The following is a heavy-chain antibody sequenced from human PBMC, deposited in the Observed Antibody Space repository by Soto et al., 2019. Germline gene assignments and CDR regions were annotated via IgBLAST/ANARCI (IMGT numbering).Heavy chain of an antibody. Sequence: GGSLRLSCAASGFTFSSYSINWVRQAPGKGLEWVSSISSSSSYIYYADSVKGRFTISRDNAKNSLYLQMNSLRAEDTAVYYCARSTHYDILPFDYWGQGTLVTVSS. V-gene: IGHV3-21*01. CDR3: ARSTHYDILPFDY. CDR1: GFTFSSYS. J-gene: IGHJ4*02. D-gene: IGHD3-9*01. CDR2: ISSSSSYI.